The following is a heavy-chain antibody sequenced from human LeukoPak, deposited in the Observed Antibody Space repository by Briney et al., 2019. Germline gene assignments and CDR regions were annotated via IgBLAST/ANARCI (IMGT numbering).Heavy chain of an antibody. CDR2: IYYSGST. V-gene: IGHV4-39*01. J-gene: IGHJ4*02. CDR1: GGSISSSSYY. Sequence: SETLSLTCSVSGGSISSSSYYWGWIRQPPGKGLEWIGSIYYSGSTYYNPSLKSRVTISVDTSKNQFSLKLSSVTAADTAVYYCARSMSSTYYYWGQGTLVTVSS. CDR3: ARSMSSTYYY. D-gene: IGHD6-13*01.